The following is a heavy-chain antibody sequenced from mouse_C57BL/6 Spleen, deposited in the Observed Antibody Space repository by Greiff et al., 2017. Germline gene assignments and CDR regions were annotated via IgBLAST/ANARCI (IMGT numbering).Heavy chain of an antibody. Sequence: QVQLKQPGAELVKPGASVKMSCKASGYTFTSYWITWVKQRPGQGLEWIGDIYPGSGSTNYNEKFKSKATLTVDTSSSTAYMQLSSLTSADSAVYYCARKGDDYYGSSPYAMDDWGQGTSVTVSS. CDR3: ARKGDDYYGSSPYAMDD. CDR2: IYPGSGST. CDR1: GYTFTSYW. J-gene: IGHJ4*01. V-gene: IGHV1-55*01. D-gene: IGHD1-1*01.